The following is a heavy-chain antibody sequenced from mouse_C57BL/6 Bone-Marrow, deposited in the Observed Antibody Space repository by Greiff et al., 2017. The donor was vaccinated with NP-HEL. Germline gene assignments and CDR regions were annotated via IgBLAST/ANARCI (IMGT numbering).Heavy chain of an antibody. J-gene: IGHJ1*03. D-gene: IGHD1-1*01. CDR2: ISSGGSYT. CDR3: ARRYITTVVEVWYFDV. V-gene: IGHV5-6*02. Sequence: DVQLVESGGDLVKPGGSLKLSCAASGFTFSSYGMSWVRQTPDKRLEWVATISSGGSYTYYPDSVKGRFTISRDNAQNTLYLQMSSLKSEDTAMYYCARRYITTVVEVWYFDVWGTGTTVTVSS. CDR1: GFTFSSYG.